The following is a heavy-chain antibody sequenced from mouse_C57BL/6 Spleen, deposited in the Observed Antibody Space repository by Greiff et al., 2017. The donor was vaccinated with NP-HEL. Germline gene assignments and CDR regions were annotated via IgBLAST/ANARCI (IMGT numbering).Heavy chain of an antibody. CDR2: LDPSDSYT. CDR3: ARRDSNHAWFAY. Sequence: QVQLQQPGAELVMPGASVKLSCKASGYTFTSYWMHWVKQRPGQGLEWIGELDPSDSYTNYNQKFKGKSTLTVDKSSSTAYMQLSSLTSADSAVYYCARRDSNHAWFAYWGQVTLVTVSA. D-gene: IGHD2-5*01. J-gene: IGHJ3*01. CDR1: GYTFTSYW. V-gene: IGHV1-69*01.